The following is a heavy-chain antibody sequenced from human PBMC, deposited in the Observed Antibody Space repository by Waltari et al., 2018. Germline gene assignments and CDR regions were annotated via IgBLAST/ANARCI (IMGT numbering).Heavy chain of an antibody. J-gene: IGHJ4*02. CDR3: ARDFSSGWRSFDY. CDR2: ISSSSSTI. Sequence: EVQLVESGGGLVQPGGSLSLSCAASGFTFSSYSMNWVRQAPGKGLEWVSSISSSSSTIYNADSVKGRFTISRDNAKNSLYLQMNSLRAEDTAVYYCARDFSSGWRSFDYWGQGTLVTVSS. V-gene: IGHV3-48*01. D-gene: IGHD6-19*01. CDR1: GFTFSSYS.